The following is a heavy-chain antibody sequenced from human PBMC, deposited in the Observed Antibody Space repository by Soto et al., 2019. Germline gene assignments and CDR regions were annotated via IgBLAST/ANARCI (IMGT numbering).Heavy chain of an antibody. CDR2: VYPSGTS. J-gene: IGHJ4*02. CDR3: AREYGTYSGSPFDS. D-gene: IGHD1-26*01. Sequence: SETLSLTCVVSGASVNSHYWHWIRQPPGQGLEWVGSVYPSGTSNYNPSLKSRLTISLDTSKNQFSLTLNSVTAADTAVYFCAREYGTYSGSPFDSWAQGTLVTVSS. V-gene: IGHV4-59*02. CDR1: GASVNSHY.